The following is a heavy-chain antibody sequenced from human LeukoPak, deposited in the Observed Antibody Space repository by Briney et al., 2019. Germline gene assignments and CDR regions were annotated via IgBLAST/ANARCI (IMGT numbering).Heavy chain of an antibody. CDR3: AREGAMGDTAMVTLGY. Sequence: GGSLRLSCEASGFTFSNYVMTWVRQAPGKGLEWVSGISGSGDRTYYADSVKGRFTIFRDNSKNTLYLQMNSLRADDTAVYYCAREGAMGDTAMVTLGYWGQGTLVTVSS. D-gene: IGHD5-18*01. J-gene: IGHJ4*02. V-gene: IGHV3-23*01. CDR2: ISGSGDRT. CDR1: GFTFSNYV.